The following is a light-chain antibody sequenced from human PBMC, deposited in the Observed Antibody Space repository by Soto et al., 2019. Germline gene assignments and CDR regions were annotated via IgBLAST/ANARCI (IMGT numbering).Light chain of an antibody. CDR3: QQYGSSEII. V-gene: IGKV3-20*01. CDR1: QSLTNPY. Sequence: ESVCTKVPATLSVSAGGRATPFCRGRQSLTNPYIAWYQQKPGQAPRLLIYDISSRATGIPDRFSGSVSGTDFTLTITRLEPEDFAVFYCQQYGSSEIIFGQGTRLEIK. J-gene: IGKJ5*01. CDR2: DIS.